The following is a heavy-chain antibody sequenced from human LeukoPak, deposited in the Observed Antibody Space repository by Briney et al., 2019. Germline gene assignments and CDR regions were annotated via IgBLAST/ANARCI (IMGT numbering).Heavy chain of an antibody. CDR2: IYPGDSDT. J-gene: IGHJ6*02. D-gene: IGHD2-15*01. V-gene: IGHV5-51*01. CDR1: GYSFTSYW. Sequence: GESLKISCKGSGYSFTSYWIGWVRQMPGKGLEWMGIIYPGDSDTRYSPSFQGQVTISADKSISTAYLQWSSLKASDTAMYYCARVDCSGGSCYSRGFYYYGMDVWGQGTTVTVSS. CDR3: ARVDCSGGSCYSRGFYYYGMDV.